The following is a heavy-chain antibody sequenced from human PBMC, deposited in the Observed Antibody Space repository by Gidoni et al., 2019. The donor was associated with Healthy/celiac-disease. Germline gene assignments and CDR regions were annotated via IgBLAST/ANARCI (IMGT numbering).Heavy chain of an antibody. CDR1: GYTFTGYY. D-gene: IGHD2-2*01. CDR2: INPNSGGT. V-gene: IGHV1-2*04. CDR3: AREWPAAQGGPYYYYGMDV. J-gene: IGHJ6*02. Sequence: QVQLVQSGAEVKKPGASVKVSCKASGYTFTGYYMHWVRQAPGQGLEWMGWINPNSGGTNYAQKFQGWVTMTRDTSISTAYMELSRLRSDDTAVYYCAREWPAAQGGPYYYYGMDVWGQGTTVTVSS.